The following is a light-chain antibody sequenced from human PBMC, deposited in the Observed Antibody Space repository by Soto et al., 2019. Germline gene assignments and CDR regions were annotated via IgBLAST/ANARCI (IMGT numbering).Light chain of an antibody. CDR1: QSVSSN. Sequence: EIVMRQSPATLSVSPGERATLSCRASQSVSSNLAWYQQKPGQAPRLLIYGASTRATGIPARFSGSGSGTDFTLTISRLEPEDFAVYYCQHYHGWPITFGQGTRLEI. J-gene: IGKJ5*01. V-gene: IGKV3-15*01. CDR3: QHYHGWPIT. CDR2: GAS.